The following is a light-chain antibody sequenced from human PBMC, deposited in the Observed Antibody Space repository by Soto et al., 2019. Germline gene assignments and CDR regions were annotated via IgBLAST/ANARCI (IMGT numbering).Light chain of an antibody. CDR1: QNLVYGSNNDSY. CDR3: QQYYNTPLT. V-gene: IGKV4-1*01. CDR2: WAS. Sequence: DIVMTQSPDSLAVSLGERATINCKSSQNLVYGSNNDSYLAWYQQRRGHRPKRLFYWASTRESGVPDRFSGSGSGTDFSLTISNLQAEDVAIYYCQQYYNTPLTFGGGTKVDIK. J-gene: IGKJ4*01.